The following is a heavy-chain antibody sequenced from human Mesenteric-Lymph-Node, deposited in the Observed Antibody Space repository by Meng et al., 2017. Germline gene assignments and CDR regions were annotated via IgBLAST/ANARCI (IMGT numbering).Heavy chain of an antibody. V-gene: IGHV4-34*01. J-gene: IGHJ3*02. Sequence: SETLSLTCAVYGGSFSGYYWSWIRQPPGKGLEWIGEINHSGSTNYNPSLKSRVTISVDTSKNQFSLKLSSVTAADTAVYYCARDNYGDYDAFDIWGQGTMVTVSS. CDR1: GGSFSGYY. CDR3: ARDNYGDYDAFDI. D-gene: IGHD4-17*01. CDR2: INHSGST.